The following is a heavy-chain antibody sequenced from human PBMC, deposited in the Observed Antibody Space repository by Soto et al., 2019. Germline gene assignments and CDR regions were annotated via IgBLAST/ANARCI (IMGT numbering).Heavy chain of an antibody. D-gene: IGHD1-1*01. CDR3: ARRYCTTVDY. J-gene: IGHJ4*02. CDR1: GGSISSYY. V-gene: IGHV4-59*01. Sequence: QVQLQESGPGLVKPSETLSLTCTVSGGSISSYYWSWIRQPPGKGLEWIGYLYYSWSTTYNPSLKSLVTISVDTSKNPFSLKLSSVTAPDTAVYFCARRYCTTVDYWGQGTLVTVSS. CDR2: LYYSWST.